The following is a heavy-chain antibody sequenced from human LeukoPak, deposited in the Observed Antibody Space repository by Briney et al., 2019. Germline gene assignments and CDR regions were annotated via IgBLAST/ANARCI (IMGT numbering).Heavy chain of an antibody. D-gene: IGHD6-13*01. CDR1: GGSISSGSYY. J-gene: IGHJ5*02. CDR2: IYTSGST. CDR3: ARLRWGIAAAGRGGDWFDP. V-gene: IGHV4-61*02. Sequence: SETLSLTCTVSGGSISSGSYYWSWIRQPAGKGLEWIGRIYTSGSTNYNPSLKSRVTISVDTSKNQFSLKLSSVTAADTAVYYCARLRWGIAAAGRGGDWFDPWGQGTLVTVSS.